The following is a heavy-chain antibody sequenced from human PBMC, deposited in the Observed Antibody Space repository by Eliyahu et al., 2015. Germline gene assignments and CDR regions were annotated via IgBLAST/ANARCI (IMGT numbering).Heavy chain of an antibody. Sequence: QLXLQXSGPGLVKPSETLSLTCTVSXGSXXSSSYYWGWIRQPPGKGLEWIGSISYSGSTYYNPSLKSRVTISVDTSKNQFSLKLSSVTAADTAVYYCARWLAGVVVAFDIWGQGTMVTVSS. CDR1: XGSXXSSSYY. CDR2: ISYSGST. CDR3: ARWLAGVVVAFDI. V-gene: IGHV4-39*01. D-gene: IGHD3-3*01. J-gene: IGHJ3*02.